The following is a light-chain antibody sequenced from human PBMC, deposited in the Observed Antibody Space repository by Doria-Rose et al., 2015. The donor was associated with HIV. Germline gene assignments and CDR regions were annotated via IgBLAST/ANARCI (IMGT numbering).Light chain of an antibody. V-gene: IGKV1-5*03. J-gene: IGKJ1*01. CDR2: KAS. CDR3: QQYHSYPWT. CDR1: QSISSW. Sequence: TQAPSTLSASVGDRVTITCRASQSISSWLAWYQQKPGKAPKLLIYKASSLESAVPSRFSGSGSGTEFTLTISSLQPDDFATYYCQQYHSYPWTFGQGTKVEIK.